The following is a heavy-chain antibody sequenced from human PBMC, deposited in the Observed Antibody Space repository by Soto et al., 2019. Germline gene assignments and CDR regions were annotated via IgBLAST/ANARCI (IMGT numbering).Heavy chain of an antibody. CDR1: GGTFSEYT. CDR3: ATDGTLTGTGYSYGIDA. V-gene: IGHV1-69*13. D-gene: IGHD1-1*01. CDR2: IIPIFDTA. J-gene: IGHJ6*04. Sequence: AVKFASKACGGTFSEYTINWVRQAPGQRLEWMGGIIPIFDTANYAEKFQGRVTITADESTSTSYMEASSLRSEDTAVYYCATDGTLTGTGYSYGIDAWGKGTMVTVS.